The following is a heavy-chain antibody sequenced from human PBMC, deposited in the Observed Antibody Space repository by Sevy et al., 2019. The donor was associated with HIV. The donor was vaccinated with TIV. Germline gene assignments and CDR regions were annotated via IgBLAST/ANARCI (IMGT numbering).Heavy chain of an antibody. CDR3: AKLAAAGRKYYYYGMDV. D-gene: IGHD6-13*01. CDR1: GFTFSSYG. CDR2: ISYDGSNK. V-gene: IGHV3-30*18. Sequence: GGSLRLSCAASGFTFSSYGMHWVRQAPGTGLEWVAVISYDGSNKYYADSVKGRFTISRDNSKNTLYLQMNSLRAEDTAVYYCAKLAAAGRKYYYYGMDVWGQRTTVTVSS. J-gene: IGHJ6*02.